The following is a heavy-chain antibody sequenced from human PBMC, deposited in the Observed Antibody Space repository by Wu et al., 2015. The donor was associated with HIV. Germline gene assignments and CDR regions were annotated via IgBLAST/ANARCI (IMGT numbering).Heavy chain of an antibody. CDR2: IIPIFGTA. Sequence: QVQLVQSGAEVKKPGSSVKVSCKASGGTFSSYAISWVRQAPGQGLEWMGGIIPIFGTANYAQKFQGRVTITTDESTSTAYMELSSLRSEDTAVYYCARGISPDYYGSGSGYYYGMDVWGQGTTGHRLL. CDR1: GGTFSSYA. CDR3: ARGISPDYYGSGSGYYYGMDV. D-gene: IGHD3-10*01. J-gene: IGHJ6*02. V-gene: IGHV1-69*05.